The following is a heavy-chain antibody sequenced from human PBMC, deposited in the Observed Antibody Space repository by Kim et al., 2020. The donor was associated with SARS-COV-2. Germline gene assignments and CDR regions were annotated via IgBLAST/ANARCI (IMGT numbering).Heavy chain of an antibody. J-gene: IGHJ6*02. D-gene: IGHD3-3*01. CDR3: ARDTRYYYYYGMDV. V-gene: IGHV3-7*03. Sequence: VDSVKGRFTISRDNAKNSLYLQMNSLRAEDTAVYYCARDTRYYYYYGMDVWGQGTTVTVSS.